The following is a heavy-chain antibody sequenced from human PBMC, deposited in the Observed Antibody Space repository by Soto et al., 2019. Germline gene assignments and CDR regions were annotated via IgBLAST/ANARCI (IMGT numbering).Heavy chain of an antibody. CDR3: ARGVYYYDSSGSNIHHYYYYGMDV. CDR2: IYYSGST. CDR1: GGSISSGDYY. Sequence: QVQLQESGPGLVKPSQTLSLTCTVSGGSISSGDYYWSWIRQPPGKGLEWIGYIYYSGSTYYNPSLKSRVTISVDTSKNQFSLKLSSVTAADTAVYYCARGVYYYDSSGSNIHHYYYYGMDVWGQGTTVTVSS. V-gene: IGHV4-30-4*01. D-gene: IGHD3-22*01. J-gene: IGHJ6*02.